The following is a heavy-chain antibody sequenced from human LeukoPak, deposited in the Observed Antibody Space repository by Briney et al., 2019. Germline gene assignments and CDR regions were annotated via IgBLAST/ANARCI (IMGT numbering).Heavy chain of an antibody. CDR3: VRREGFFYYFDY. Sequence: GGSLKLSCAASGFSFSSYEMNWVRQAPGKGLEWVSYISSSGRTIYYADSVKGRFTISRDNAKNSLYLQMNSLRAEDTAVYYCVRREGFFYYFDYWGQGTLVTVSS. D-gene: IGHD1-26*01. CDR1: GFSFSSYE. CDR2: ISSSGRTI. J-gene: IGHJ4*02. V-gene: IGHV3-48*03.